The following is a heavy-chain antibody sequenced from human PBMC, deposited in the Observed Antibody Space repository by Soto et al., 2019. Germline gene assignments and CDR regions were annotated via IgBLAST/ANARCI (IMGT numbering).Heavy chain of an antibody. V-gene: IGHV3-53*04. CDR2: IYSGGST. CDR3: ARVGGDYLLYFDL. D-gene: IGHD4-17*01. Sequence: EVQLVESGGGLVQPGGSLRLSCAASGFTVSSNYMSWVRQAPGKGLEWVSVIYSGGSTYYADSVKGRFTISRHNSKNTLYLQMNSLRAEDTAVYYCARVGGDYLLYFDLWGRGTLVTVSS. CDR1: GFTVSSNY. J-gene: IGHJ2*01.